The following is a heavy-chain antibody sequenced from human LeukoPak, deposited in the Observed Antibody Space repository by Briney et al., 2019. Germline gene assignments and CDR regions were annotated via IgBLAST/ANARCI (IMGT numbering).Heavy chain of an antibody. V-gene: IGHV3-48*03. CDR1: GFTFSSYE. J-gene: IGHJ4*02. Sequence: PGGSLKLSCAASGFTFSSYEMNWVRQAPGKGLEWVSYISSSGSTIYYADSVKGRFTISRDNAKNSLYLQMNSLRAEDTAVYYCARSMVRGVPISNFDYWGQGTLVTVSS. D-gene: IGHD3-10*01. CDR2: ISSSGSTI. CDR3: ARSMVRGVPISNFDY.